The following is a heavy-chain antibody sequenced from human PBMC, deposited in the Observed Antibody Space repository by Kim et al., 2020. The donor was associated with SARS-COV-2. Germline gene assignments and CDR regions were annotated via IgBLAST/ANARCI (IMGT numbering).Heavy chain of an antibody. J-gene: IGHJ6*02. V-gene: IGHV1-3*01. D-gene: IGHD6-13*01. Sequence: QKFQGRVTITRDTSASTAYMELGSLRSEDTAVYYCARGYSTPYYYYGMDVWGQGTTVTVSS. CDR3: ARGYSTPYYYYGMDV.